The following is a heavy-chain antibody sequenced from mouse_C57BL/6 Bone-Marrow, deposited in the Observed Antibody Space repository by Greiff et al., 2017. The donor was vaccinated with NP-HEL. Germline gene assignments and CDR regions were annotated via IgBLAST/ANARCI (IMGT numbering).Heavy chain of an antibody. CDR1: GYTFTSYW. V-gene: IGHV1-64*01. D-gene: IGHD2-2*01. J-gene: IGHJ3*01. CDR2: IHPNSGST. CDR3: GRDDGYDVFRFAY. Sequence: VQLQQPGAELVKPGASVKLSCKASGYTFTSYWMHWVKQRPGQGLEWIGMIHPNSGSTNYNEKFKSKATLTVDKSSSTAYMQLSSLTSEDSAVYYCGRDDGYDVFRFAYWGQGTLVTVSA.